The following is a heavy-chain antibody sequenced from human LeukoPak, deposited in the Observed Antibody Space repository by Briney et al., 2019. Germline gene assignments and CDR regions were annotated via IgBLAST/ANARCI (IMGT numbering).Heavy chain of an antibody. D-gene: IGHD2-2*01. Sequence: GGSLRLSCAASGFTFSSYAMSWVRQAPGKGLEWVSAISGSGGSTYYADSVKGRFTISRDNSKNTLYLQMNSLRAEDTAVYYCAKCADGLFSSTSCYSDYWGQGTLVTVSS. V-gene: IGHV3-23*01. CDR1: GFTFSSYA. CDR2: ISGSGGST. CDR3: AKCADGLFSSTSCYSDY. J-gene: IGHJ4*02.